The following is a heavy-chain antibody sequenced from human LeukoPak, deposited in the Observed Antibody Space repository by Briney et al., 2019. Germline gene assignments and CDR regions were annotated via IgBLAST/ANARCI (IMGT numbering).Heavy chain of an antibody. D-gene: IGHD1-26*01. J-gene: IGHJ4*02. CDR2: IYYSGST. Sequence: SETLSLTCTVSGGSVSSGSYYWSWIRQPPGKGLEWIGYIYYSGSTNYNPSLKSRVTIPVDTSKNQFSLKLSSVTAADTAVYYCARGAPSGSYLDYWGQGTLVTVSS. V-gene: IGHV4-61*01. CDR3: ARGAPSGSYLDY. CDR1: GGSVSSGSYY.